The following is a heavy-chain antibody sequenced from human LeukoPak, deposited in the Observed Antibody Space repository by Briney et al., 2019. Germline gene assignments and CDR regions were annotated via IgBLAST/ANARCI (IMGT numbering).Heavy chain of an antibody. CDR2: IKQDGSGK. V-gene: IGHV3-7*01. J-gene: IGHJ6*02. D-gene: IGHD3-3*01. CDR1: GFTFSSYW. Sequence: GRSLRLSCAASGFTFSSYWMSWVRQAPGKGLEWVANIKQDGSGKYYVDSVKGRFTISRDNAKNSLYLQMNSLRAEDTAVYYCARDQEYYDFWSGYYYYGMDVWGQGTTVTVSS. CDR3: ARDQEYYDFWSGYYYYGMDV.